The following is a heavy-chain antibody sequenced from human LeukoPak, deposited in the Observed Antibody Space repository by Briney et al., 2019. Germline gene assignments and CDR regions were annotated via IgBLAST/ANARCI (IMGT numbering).Heavy chain of an antibody. Sequence: SETLSLTCTVSGGSISSYYWSWIRQPAGKGLEWIGRIYTSGSTNYNPSLKSRVTMSVDTSKNQFSLKLSSVTAADTAVYYCVRVIGAPDYYYYMDVWGKGTTVTVSS. CDR1: GGSISSYY. CDR2: IYTSGST. CDR3: VRVIGAPDYYYYMDV. V-gene: IGHV4-4*07. D-gene: IGHD3-22*01. J-gene: IGHJ6*03.